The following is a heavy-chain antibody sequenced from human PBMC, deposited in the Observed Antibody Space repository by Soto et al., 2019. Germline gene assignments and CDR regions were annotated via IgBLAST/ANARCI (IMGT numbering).Heavy chain of an antibody. CDR3: AKGGSWDGGGGES. V-gene: IGHV1-69*18. D-gene: IGHD3-16*01. CDR2: IIPVFRTS. J-gene: IGHJ4*02. CDR1: GVTFSSYA. Sequence: QVQLVQSGAELKKPGSSVKVSCSGSGVTFSSYAFTWARQAPGQGRAWMGNIIPVFRTSNYAQGFKGRRTMSADEPTNTICMELASLRAKDTAVSFCAKGGSWDGGGGESWGQGTLVIVSS.